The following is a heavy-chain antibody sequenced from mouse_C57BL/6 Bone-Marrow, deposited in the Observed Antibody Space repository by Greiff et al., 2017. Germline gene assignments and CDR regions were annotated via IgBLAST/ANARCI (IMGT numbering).Heavy chain of an antibody. CDR1: GYTFTSYW. V-gene: IGHV1-64*01. D-gene: IGHD2-13*01. Sequence: QVQLQQSGPELVKPGASVKLSCKASGYTFTSYWMHWVKQRPGQGLEWIGMIHPNSGSTNYNEKFKSKATLTVDKSSSTAYMQLSSLTSEDSAVYYCARWGLRYLDYWGQGTTLTVSS. CDR3: ARWGLRYLDY. CDR2: IHPNSGST. J-gene: IGHJ2*01.